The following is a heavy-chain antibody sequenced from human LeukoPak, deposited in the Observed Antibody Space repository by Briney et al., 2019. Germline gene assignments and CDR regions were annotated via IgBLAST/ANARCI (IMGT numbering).Heavy chain of an antibody. Sequence: GASVKVSCKASGYNFRNYGIGWVRQAPRQGLEWMGWITAGNGNTNYAQKVQGRVTMTTDTSTSTAYMELRSLRSDDTAVYFCARDSARGYSHGYNAFDIWGQGTMVTVSS. CDR3: ARDSARGYSHGYNAFDI. D-gene: IGHD5-18*01. CDR2: ITAGNGNT. CDR1: GYNFRNYG. V-gene: IGHV1-18*01. J-gene: IGHJ3*02.